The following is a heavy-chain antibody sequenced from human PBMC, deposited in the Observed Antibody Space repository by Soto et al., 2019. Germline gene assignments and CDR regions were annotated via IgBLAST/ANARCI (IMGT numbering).Heavy chain of an antibody. Sequence: SETLSLTCTVSGGSSSSGDYYWGWIRQPPGKGLEWIGYIYYSGSTYYNPSLKSRATISVDTSKNQFSLKLSSVTAADTAVYYCARALGSTVVTNSHYSGQATLVTVSS. CDR2: IYYSGST. CDR3: ARALGSTVVTNSHY. V-gene: IGHV4-30-4*01. J-gene: IGHJ4*02. D-gene: IGHD4-17*01. CDR1: GGSSSSGDYY.